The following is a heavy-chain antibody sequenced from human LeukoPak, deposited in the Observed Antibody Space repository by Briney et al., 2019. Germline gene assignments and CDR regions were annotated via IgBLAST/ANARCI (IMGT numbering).Heavy chain of an antibody. CDR3: ARGHRAIFGVAPRQNWFDP. V-gene: IGHV1-18*01. Sequence: ASVKVSCKASGYTFTSYGISWVRQAPGQGLEWMGWISAYNGNTNYAQKLQGRVTMTTDTSTSTAYMELRSLRSDDTAVYYCARGHRAIFGVAPRQNWFDPWGQGTLVTVSS. D-gene: IGHD3-3*01. J-gene: IGHJ5*02. CDR2: ISAYNGNT. CDR1: GYTFTSYG.